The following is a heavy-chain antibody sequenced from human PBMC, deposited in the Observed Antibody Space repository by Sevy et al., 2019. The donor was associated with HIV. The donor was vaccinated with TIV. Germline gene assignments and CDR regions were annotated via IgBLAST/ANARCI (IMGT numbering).Heavy chain of an antibody. J-gene: IGHJ4*02. CDR3: AKDRYGDRHFDY. Sequence: GGSPRLSCAASGFTFSSYAMSWVRQAPGKGLEWVSAISGSGGSTYYADSVKGRFTISRDNSKNTLYLQMNSLRAEVTAVYYCAKDRYGDRHFDYWGQGTLVTVSS. CDR2: ISGSGGST. CDR1: GFTFSSYA. V-gene: IGHV3-23*01. D-gene: IGHD4-17*01.